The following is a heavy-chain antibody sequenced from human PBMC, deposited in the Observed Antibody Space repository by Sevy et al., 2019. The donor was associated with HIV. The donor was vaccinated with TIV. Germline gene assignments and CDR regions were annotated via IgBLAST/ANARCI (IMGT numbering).Heavy chain of an antibody. D-gene: IGHD3-10*01. CDR2: VSYDGSSK. CDR1: GFTFRNFG. Sequence: GGSLRLSCVGSGFTFRNFGVHWLRQAPGKGLEWLSVVSYDGSSKYYVDSVKGRFIVSRDNSKNTLYLQMNSLITEDTAVYYCARGGSGDYYYYGVDVWGQGTTVTVSS. V-gene: IGHV3-30*03. CDR3: ARGGSGDYYYYGVDV. J-gene: IGHJ6*02.